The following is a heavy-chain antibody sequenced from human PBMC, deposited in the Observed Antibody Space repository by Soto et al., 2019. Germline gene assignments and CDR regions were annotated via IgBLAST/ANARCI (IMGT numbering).Heavy chain of an antibody. CDR3: AKDGWIVPHPNWNYGSNWFDP. V-gene: IGHV3-23*01. D-gene: IGHD1-7*01. CDR1: GFTFSSYA. CDR2: ISGSGGST. Sequence: EVQLLESGGGLVQPGGSLRLSCAASGFTFSSYAMSWVRQAPGKGLEWVSAISGSGGSTYYADSVKGRFTISRDNSKNTLYLQMNSLRAEDTAVYYCAKDGWIVPHPNWNYGSNWFDPWGQGTLVTVSS. J-gene: IGHJ5*02.